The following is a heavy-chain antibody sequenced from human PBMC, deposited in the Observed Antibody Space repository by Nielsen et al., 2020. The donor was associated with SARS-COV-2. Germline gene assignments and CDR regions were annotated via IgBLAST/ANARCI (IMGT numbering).Heavy chain of an antibody. CDR3: AKAPNPLAAAGYYYFDY. CDR1: GFTFDDYA. V-gene: IGHV3-9*01. J-gene: IGHJ4*02. CDR2: ISWNSGSI. D-gene: IGHD6-13*01. Sequence: SLKISCAAFGFTFDDYAMHWVRQAPGKGLEWVSGISWNSGSIGYADSVKGRFTISRDNAKNSLYLQMNSLRAEDTALYYCAKAPNPLAAAGYYYFDYWGQGTLVTVSS.